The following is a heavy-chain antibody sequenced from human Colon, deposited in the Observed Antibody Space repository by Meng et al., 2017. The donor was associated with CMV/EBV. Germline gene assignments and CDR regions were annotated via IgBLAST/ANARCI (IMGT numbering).Heavy chain of an antibody. CDR1: GIPFSISG. CDR2: IRHDGSNE. CDR3: ARDKGVRTFDT. V-gene: IGHV3-30*02. D-gene: IGHD2-21*01. Sequence: VWLLESWGGVFQPGDSLGLGWAASGIPFSISGMHWVRQAPGKGLEWVALIRHDGSNEYYAESERGRFTISRDNSKNTVYLQMNSLRSEDTAVYYCARDKGVRTFDTWGQGILVTVSS. J-gene: IGHJ4*02.